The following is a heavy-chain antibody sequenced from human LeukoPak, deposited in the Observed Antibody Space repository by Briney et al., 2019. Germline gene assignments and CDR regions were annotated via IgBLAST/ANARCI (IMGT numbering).Heavy chain of an antibody. CDR2: ISSSSSTI. Sequence: GGSLRLSCAASGFTFSSYSMNWVRQAPGKGLEWVSHISSSSSTIYYADSVKGRFTISRDNAKNSLYLQMNSLRAEDTAVYYCARRAGAYSHPYDYWGQGTLVTVSS. V-gene: IGHV3-48*01. J-gene: IGHJ4*02. D-gene: IGHD4/OR15-4a*01. CDR1: GFTFSSYS. CDR3: ARRAGAYSHPYDY.